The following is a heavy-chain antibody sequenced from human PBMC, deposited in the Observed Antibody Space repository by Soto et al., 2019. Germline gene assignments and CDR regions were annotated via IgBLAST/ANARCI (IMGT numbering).Heavy chain of an antibody. CDR2: INHSGST. CDR1: GGSFSGYY. Sequence: SETLSPTCPVYGGSFSGYYWSWIRQPPGKGLEWIGEINHSGSTNYNPSLKIRVTISVDTSKNQFSLKLSSVTAADTAVYYWARGPWELGYYYGMDVWGQGTTVTVSS. J-gene: IGHJ6*02. D-gene: IGHD1-26*01. CDR3: ARGPWELGYYYGMDV. V-gene: IGHV4-34*01.